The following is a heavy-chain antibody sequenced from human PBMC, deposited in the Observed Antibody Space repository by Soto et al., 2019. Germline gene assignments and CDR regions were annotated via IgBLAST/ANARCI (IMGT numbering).Heavy chain of an antibody. CDR2: INHSGST. CDR1: GGSISSYY. V-gene: IGHV4-59*12. J-gene: IGHJ5*02. D-gene: IGHD3-10*01. CDR3: ASRGSNNWFDP. Sequence: SETLSLTCTVSGGSISSYYWSWIRQPPGKGLEWIGYINHSGSTNYNPSLKSRVTISVDTSKNQFSLKLSSVTAADTAVYYCASRGSNNWFDPWGQGTLVTVSS.